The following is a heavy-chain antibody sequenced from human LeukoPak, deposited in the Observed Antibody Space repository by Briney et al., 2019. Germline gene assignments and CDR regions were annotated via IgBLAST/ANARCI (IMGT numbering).Heavy chain of an antibody. CDR1: GYTFTGYY. CDR2: INPSSGGT. CDR3: ARAEGSSSRYYFDY. V-gene: IGHV1-2*02. J-gene: IGHJ4*02. Sequence: ASVKVSCKASGYTFTGYYMHWVRQAPGQGLEWMGWINPSSGGTNYAQKFQGRVTMTRDTSISTAYMELSRLRSDDTAVYYCARAEGSSSRYYFDYWGQGTLVTVSS. D-gene: IGHD6-13*01.